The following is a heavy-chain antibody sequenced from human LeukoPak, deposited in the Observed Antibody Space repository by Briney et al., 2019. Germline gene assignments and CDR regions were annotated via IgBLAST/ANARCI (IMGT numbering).Heavy chain of an antibody. D-gene: IGHD5-24*01. CDR1: VYTFTSYY. V-gene: IGHV1-46*01. CDR2: INPSDGSK. J-gene: IGHJ3*02. Sequence: ASVKVSCKASVYTFTSYYIHLVRQAPGQEFEWMAIINPSDGSKTNSQKLQGRVTMTRDTYTSTVYMELSGLRSEDTALYYCARIRDGYNDAYDIWGQGTMVTVSS. CDR3: ARIRDGYNDAYDI.